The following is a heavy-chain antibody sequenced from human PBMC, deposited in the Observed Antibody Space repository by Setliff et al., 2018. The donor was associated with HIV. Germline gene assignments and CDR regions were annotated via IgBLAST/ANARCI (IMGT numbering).Heavy chain of an antibody. CDR2: ISSYNGNT. J-gene: IGHJ3*02. CDR1: GYIFSTYG. V-gene: IGHV1-18*01. Sequence: ASVKVSCKASGYIFSTYGISWVRQAPGQGLEWMGWISSYNGNTNYAQKFQGRVTMTTDTSTSTVYMELRSLRSDDTAVYYCAREVGTYSGSYAVADGFDIWGQGTMVTVSS. CDR3: AREVGTYSGSYAVADGFDI. D-gene: IGHD1-26*01.